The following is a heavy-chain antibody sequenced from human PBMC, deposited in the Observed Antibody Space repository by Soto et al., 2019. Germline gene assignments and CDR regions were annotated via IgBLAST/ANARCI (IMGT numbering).Heavy chain of an antibody. CDR1: GFTFSSSA. CDR3: AADDMIVAL. Sequence: GASVKVSCKVSGFTFSSSAVQWVRQARGQRLEWIGWIVVDSGKTNYAQKFQERVAITRGMSTSTVYMEVSSLRSEDTAVYYCAADDMIVALWGHGTLVTVSS. V-gene: IGHV1-58*01. D-gene: IGHD3-22*01. CDR2: IVVDSGKT. J-gene: IGHJ4*01.